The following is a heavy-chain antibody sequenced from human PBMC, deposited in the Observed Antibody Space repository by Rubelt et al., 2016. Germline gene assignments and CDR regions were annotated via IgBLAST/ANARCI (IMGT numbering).Heavy chain of an antibody. CDR1: GFTFSSHW. J-gene: IGHJ2*01. CDR2: IKQDGSEQ. D-gene: IGHD6-19*01. Sequence: EVQLVESGGGLVQPGGSLRLSCAASGFTFSSHWMSWVRQAPGKGLEWVANIKQDGSEQFYVDSVKGRFTISRDNAKNSLYMQMNSLRAEDTAVYYCARDPYSSGWDYWYFDLWGRGTLVTVSS. CDR3: ARDPYSSGWDYWYFDL. V-gene: IGHV3-7*01.